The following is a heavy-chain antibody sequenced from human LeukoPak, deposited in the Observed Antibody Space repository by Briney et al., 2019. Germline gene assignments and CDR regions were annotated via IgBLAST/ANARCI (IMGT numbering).Heavy chain of an antibody. CDR1: GFTLSKYD. Sequence: GGSLSLSCIASGFTLSKYDMTWVRQTPGKGLEYVSSIGSGGYTFYAGSVKGRFSISRDISQNTVYLQMNSLRAEDTAMYFCAKKLPGASYYFDFWGQGTLVTVSS. V-gene: IGHV3-23*01. CDR2: IGSGGYT. D-gene: IGHD7-27*01. CDR3: AKKLPGASYYFDF. J-gene: IGHJ4*02.